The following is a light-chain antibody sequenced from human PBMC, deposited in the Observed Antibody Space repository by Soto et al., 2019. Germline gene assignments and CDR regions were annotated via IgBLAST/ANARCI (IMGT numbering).Light chain of an antibody. CDR2: DVT. Sequence: ALTQPASVSGSPGQSITISCTGTSTDVGGYKYVSWYQQHPGKAPKFMIYDVTSRPSGISNRFSGSKSGNTAFLIISGLQAEDEADYYCLSYTSSDTYVFGTGTKVTVL. J-gene: IGLJ1*01. CDR1: STDVGGYKY. CDR3: LSYTSSDTYV. V-gene: IGLV2-14*01.